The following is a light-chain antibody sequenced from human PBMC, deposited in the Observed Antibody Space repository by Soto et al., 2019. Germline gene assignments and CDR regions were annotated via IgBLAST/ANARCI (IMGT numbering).Light chain of an antibody. CDR1: QSLDSY. V-gene: IGKV3-11*01. J-gene: IGKJ4*01. CDR3: QQRRSWPIT. CDR2: DAS. Sequence: EIVLTQSPATLSLSPGERATLSCRASQSLDSYLAWYQQKPGQAPRLLIYDASNRATGVPARFSGSGSGTDFTLTINRLEPEDFAVYYCQQRRSWPITFGGGTKVEIK.